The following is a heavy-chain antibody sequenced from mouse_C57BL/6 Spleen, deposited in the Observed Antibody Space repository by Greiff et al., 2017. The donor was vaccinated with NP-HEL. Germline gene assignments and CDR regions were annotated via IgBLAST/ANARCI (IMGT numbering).Heavy chain of an antibody. V-gene: IGHV1-64*01. J-gene: IGHJ3*01. D-gene: IGHD1-1*01. CDR2: IHPNSGST. CDR1: GYTFTSYW. CDR3: AREGGSSYSAWFAY. Sequence: VQLQQPGAELVKPGASVKLSCKASGYTFTSYWMHWVKQRPGQGLEWIGMIHPNSGSTNYNEKFKSKATLTVDKSSSTAYMQLSSRTSEDSAVYYCAREGGSSYSAWFAYWGQGTLVTVSA.